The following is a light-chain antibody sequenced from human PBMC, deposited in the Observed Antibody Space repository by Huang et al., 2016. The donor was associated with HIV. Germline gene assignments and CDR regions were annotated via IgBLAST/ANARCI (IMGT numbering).Light chain of an antibody. Sequence: EIVLTQSPATLSLSPGERATLSCRASQSVRNYLAWSQQKPGQAPRLRCYEASNRATGTPARFSGSESGTDFTLTISSLEPEDFAVYYCQQRSDWPPWTFGQGTKVEIK. CDR2: EAS. V-gene: IGKV3-11*01. CDR1: QSVRNY. J-gene: IGKJ1*01. CDR3: QQRSDWPPWT.